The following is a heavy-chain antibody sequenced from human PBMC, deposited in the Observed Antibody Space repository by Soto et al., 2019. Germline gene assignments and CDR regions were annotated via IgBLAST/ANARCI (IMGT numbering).Heavy chain of an antibody. V-gene: IGHV4-59*01. CDR1: GVTISSYY. CDR2: IYYSGST. Sequence: PSETLSLTCTVSGVTISSYYWSWIRQPPGKGLEWIGYIYYSGSTNYNPSLKSRVTISVDTSKNQFSLKLSSVTAADTAVYYCASLRQWFDPWGQGTLVTVSS. D-gene: IGHD6-6*01. J-gene: IGHJ5*02. CDR3: ASLRQWFDP.